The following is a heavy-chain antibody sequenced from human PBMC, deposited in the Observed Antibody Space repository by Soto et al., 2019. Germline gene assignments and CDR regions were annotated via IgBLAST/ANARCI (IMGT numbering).Heavy chain of an antibody. V-gene: IGHV3-30*18. CDR1: GFTFNTFG. D-gene: IGHD2-2*01. Sequence: GGYLRLSCAASGFTFNTFGMHWVRQAPGKGLEWVAVIPYDGSDKYYSDSVRGRFTISRDNSMNTLYLQMNSLRTEDTAVYYCAKSPNFYCSSYHCYKYYCDYWGQG. CDR2: IPYDGSDK. J-gene: IGHJ4*02. CDR3: AKSPNFYCSSYHCYKYYCDY.